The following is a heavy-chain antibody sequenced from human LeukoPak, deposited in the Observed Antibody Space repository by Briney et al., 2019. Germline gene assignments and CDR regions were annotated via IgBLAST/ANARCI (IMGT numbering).Heavy chain of an antibody. Sequence: GGSLRLSCAASGFTFSSYGMHWVRQAPGKGLEWVAVISYDGSNKYYADSVKGRFTISRDNSKNTLYLQMNSLRAEDTAVYYCAKVIRPIAVAGTFDYWGQGTLVTVSS. CDR1: GFTFSSYG. CDR2: ISYDGSNK. V-gene: IGHV3-30*18. CDR3: AKVIRPIAVAGTFDY. D-gene: IGHD6-19*01. J-gene: IGHJ4*02.